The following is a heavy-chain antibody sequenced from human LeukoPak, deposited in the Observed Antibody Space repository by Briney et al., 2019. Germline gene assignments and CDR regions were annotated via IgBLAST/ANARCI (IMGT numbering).Heavy chain of an antibody. CDR2: ISGSGGST. D-gene: IGHD6-19*01. CDR3: ARADGGYSSGWSRGVDAFDI. J-gene: IGHJ3*02. Sequence: GGSLRLSCAASGFTFSSYAMSWVRQAPGKGLEWVSAISGSGGSTYYADSVKGRFTISRDNSKNTLYLQMNSLRAEDTAVYYCARADGGYSSGWSRGVDAFDIWGQGTMVTVSS. CDR1: GFTFSSYA. V-gene: IGHV3-23*01.